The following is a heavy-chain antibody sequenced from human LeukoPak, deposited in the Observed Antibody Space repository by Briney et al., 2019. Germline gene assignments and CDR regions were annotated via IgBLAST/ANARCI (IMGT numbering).Heavy chain of an antibody. CDR2: MYYSGNT. V-gene: IGHV4-59*08. CDR1: GGSISSYY. CDR3: ARHTLVGARNAFDI. Sequence: SSETLSLTCTVSGGSISSYYWSWIRQPPGKGLEWIGYMYYSGNTNYNPSLKSRVTTSVDTSKNQFSLKLNSVTAADTAVYYCARHTLVGARNAFDIWGQGTMVTVSS. D-gene: IGHD1-26*01. J-gene: IGHJ3*02.